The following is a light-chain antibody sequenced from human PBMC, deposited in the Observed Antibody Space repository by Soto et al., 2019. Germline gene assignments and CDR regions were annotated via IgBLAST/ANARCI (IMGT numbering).Light chain of an antibody. Sequence: EVVMTQSPATLSVSPGERATLSCRASQSVSSTLAWYQQKPGQAPRLLIYGASTRATGIPARFSGSGSGTELTLTIRELQSEDYAVYYCQQYSTWPLTFGGGTKVEIK. CDR1: QSVSST. CDR2: GAS. CDR3: QQYSTWPLT. J-gene: IGKJ4*01. V-gene: IGKV3-15*01.